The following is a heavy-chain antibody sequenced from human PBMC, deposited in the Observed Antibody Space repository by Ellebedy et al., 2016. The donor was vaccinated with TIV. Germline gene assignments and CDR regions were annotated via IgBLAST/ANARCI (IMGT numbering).Heavy chain of an antibody. CDR1: GYTFSSYA. J-gene: IGHJ3*02. CDR3: ASSRFAAFDI. CDR2: INSGNGNT. D-gene: IGHD3-3*01. V-gene: IGHV1-3*01. Sequence: ASVKVSXKAIGYTFSSYALHWVRQAPGQRLEWMGWINSGNGNTKYSQIFQGRVTITWDTSATTAYMEVSSLRSEDTAVYFCASSRFAAFDIWGQGTMVTVSS.